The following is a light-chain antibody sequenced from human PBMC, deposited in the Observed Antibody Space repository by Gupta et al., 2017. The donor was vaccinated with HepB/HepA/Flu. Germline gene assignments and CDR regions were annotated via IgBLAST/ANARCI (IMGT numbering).Light chain of an antibody. Sequence: QSALTQPRSVSGSPGQSVTISCTGTSSDVGGYNYVSWYQQHPGKAPKLMIYEVSKRPSGVPDRFSGSKSGNTASLTISGLQAEDEADYYCCSYAGSYFYVFGTGTKLTVL. V-gene: IGLV2-11*01. J-gene: IGLJ1*01. CDR1: SSDVGGYNY. CDR3: CSYAGSYFYV. CDR2: EVS.